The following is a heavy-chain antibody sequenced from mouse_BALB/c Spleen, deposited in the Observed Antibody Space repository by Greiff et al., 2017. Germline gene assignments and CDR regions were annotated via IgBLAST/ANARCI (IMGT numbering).Heavy chain of an antibody. Sequence: DVKLQESGPGLVKPSQSLSLTCTVTGYSITSDYAWNWIRQFPGNKLEWMGYISYSGSTSYNPSLKSRISITRDTSKNQFFLQLNSVTTEDTATYYCARLGDYWGQGTTLTVSS. J-gene: IGHJ2*01. V-gene: IGHV3-2*02. D-gene: IGHD4-1*01. CDR2: ISYSGST. CDR1: GYSITSDYA. CDR3: ARLGDY.